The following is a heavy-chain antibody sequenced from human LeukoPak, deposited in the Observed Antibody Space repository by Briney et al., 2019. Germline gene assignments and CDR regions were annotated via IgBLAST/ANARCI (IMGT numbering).Heavy chain of an antibody. D-gene: IGHD3-9*01. J-gene: IGHJ5*02. Sequence: ASETLSLTCTVSGASISSSSYYWGWIRQPPGKGLEWIGGIYDSGSTYYNRSLKSRVTISVDTSKTQFSVKLSSVTAADTAVYYSARVPPPYDILNGYYSWFDPWGQGTLVTVSS. CDR3: ARVPPPYDILNGYYSWFDP. V-gene: IGHV4-39*07. CDR1: GASISSSSYY. CDR2: IYDSGST.